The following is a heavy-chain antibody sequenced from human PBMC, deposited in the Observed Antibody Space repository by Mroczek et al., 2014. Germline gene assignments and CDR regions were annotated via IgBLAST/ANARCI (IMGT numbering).Heavy chain of an antibody. J-gene: IGHJ4*02. D-gene: IGHD2-2*02. Sequence: QVQLQQWGAGLLKPSETLSLTCAVYGGSFSGYYWSWIRQPPGKGLEWIGEINHSGSTNYNPSLKSRVTISVDTSKNQFSLKLSSVTAADTAVYYCARGWXPAAIHYFDYWGQGTLVTVSS. CDR1: GGSFSGYY. V-gene: IGHV4-34*01. CDR3: ARGWXPAAIHYFDY. CDR2: INHSGST.